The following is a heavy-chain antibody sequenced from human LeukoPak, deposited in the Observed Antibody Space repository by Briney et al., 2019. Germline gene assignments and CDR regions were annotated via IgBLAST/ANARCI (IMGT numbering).Heavy chain of an antibody. CDR1: GFTFSNYA. CDR2: ISGSSGRT. CDR3: AKDLGYSGYDPLDH. J-gene: IGHJ4*02. D-gene: IGHD5-12*01. Sequence: TGGSLRLSCAASGFTFSNYAMSWVRQAPGKGLEWVSVISGSSGRTYYADSVKGRFTISRDNSKNTLYLQMNSLRGEDTAVYYCAKDLGYSGYDPLDHWGQGTLVTVSS. V-gene: IGHV3-23*01.